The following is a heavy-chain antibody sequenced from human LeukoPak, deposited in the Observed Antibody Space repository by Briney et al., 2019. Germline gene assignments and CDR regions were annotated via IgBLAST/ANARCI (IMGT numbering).Heavy chain of an antibody. CDR2: ISSSGSTI. CDR3: ARDCGGDCYSWDYYYYGMDV. J-gene: IGHJ6*02. Sequence: GGSLRLSCAASGFTFSSYEMNWVRQAPGKGLEWVSYISSSGSTIYYADSVKGRFTISRDNAKNSLYLQMNSLRAEDTAVYYCARDCGGDCYSWDYYYYGMDVWGQGTTVTVS. CDR1: GFTFSSYE. D-gene: IGHD2-21*02. V-gene: IGHV3-48*03.